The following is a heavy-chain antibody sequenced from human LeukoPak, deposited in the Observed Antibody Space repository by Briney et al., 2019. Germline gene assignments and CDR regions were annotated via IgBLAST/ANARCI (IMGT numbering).Heavy chain of an antibody. Sequence: GGSPRLSSAASGFTFSSYGMHWVRHAPGRGLEWGAVIWYDGSNKYYADSVKGRFTISRDNSKNTLYLQMNSLRAEDTAVYYCARPTYSGSYYWFDYWGQGTLVTVSS. V-gene: IGHV3-33*01. CDR1: GFTFSSYG. J-gene: IGHJ4*02. D-gene: IGHD1-26*01. CDR2: IWYDGSNK. CDR3: ARPTYSGSYYWFDY.